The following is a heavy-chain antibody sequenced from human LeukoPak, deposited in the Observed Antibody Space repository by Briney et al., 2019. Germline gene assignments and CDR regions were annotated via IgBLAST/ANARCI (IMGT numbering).Heavy chain of an antibody. CDR2: VSYDGSDT. CDR1: GFHFSNYA. CDR3: AKGDGASGYWTLRGMDV. D-gene: IGHD6-25*01. Sequence: GGSLRLSCAASGFHFSNYAMHWVRRAPGQGLEWVAAVSYDGSDTYYADSVEGRFTISRDNSKNTVYLQMNSLRGEDTAVYYCAKGDGASGYWTLRGMDVWGQGTSVTVSS. J-gene: IGHJ6*02. V-gene: IGHV3-30*18.